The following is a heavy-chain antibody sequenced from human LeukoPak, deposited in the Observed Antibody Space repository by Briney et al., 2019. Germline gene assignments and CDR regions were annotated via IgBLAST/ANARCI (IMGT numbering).Heavy chain of an antibody. V-gene: IGHV3-23*01. J-gene: IGHJ4*02. CDR1: GFTFSSHA. CDR2: IGDDVVST. D-gene: IGHD3-9*01. Sequence: GGSLRLSCAASGFTFSSHAMSWVRQAPGKGLEWVSAIGDDVVSTYYAESVKGRFTISKDNSKNTLYLQMNSLRAEDTATYYCARDSPLLTVWGQGTLVTVSS. CDR3: ARDSPLLTV.